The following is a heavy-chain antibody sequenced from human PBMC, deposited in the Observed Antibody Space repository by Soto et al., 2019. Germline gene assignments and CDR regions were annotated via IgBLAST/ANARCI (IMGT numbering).Heavy chain of an antibody. CDR1: GFVFTSND. CDR2: MNTNVNAT. J-gene: IGHJ5*02. V-gene: IGHV1-8*01. D-gene: IGHD6-19*01. Sequence: QVQLVQSGAEVKRPGDSVKVSCKASGFVFTSNDINWVRQAPGQGLQWMGWMNTNVNATDSPQEFKGRVVMTWNHSISTAYLEVRNLTSDDTAVYYRARGVVAGSSLWLDTWGQGTLVVVSS. CDR3: ARGVVAGSSLWLDT.